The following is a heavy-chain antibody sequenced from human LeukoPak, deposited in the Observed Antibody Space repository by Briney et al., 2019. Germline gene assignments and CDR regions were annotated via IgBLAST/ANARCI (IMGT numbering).Heavy chain of an antibody. Sequence: SETLSLTCTVSGDSISSGGYYWSWIRQPPGKGLEWIGYIYYSGTAYYNPSLKSRVTISVDTSKNQFSLKLSSVTAADTAVYYCARDCADWGHPDACDIWGQGTMVTVSS. D-gene: IGHD2-21*02. CDR3: ARDCADWGHPDACDI. J-gene: IGHJ3*02. CDR1: GDSISSGGYY. CDR2: IYYSGTA. V-gene: IGHV4-31*03.